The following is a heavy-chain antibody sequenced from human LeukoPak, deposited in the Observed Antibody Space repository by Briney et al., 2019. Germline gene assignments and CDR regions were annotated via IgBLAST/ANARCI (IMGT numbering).Heavy chain of an antibody. J-gene: IGHJ5*02. CDR1: GFTFSSYW. CDR2: IKQDGSEK. Sequence: GGSLRLSCAASGFTFSSYWMSWVRQAPGKGLEWVANIKQDGSEKYYVDSVKGRFTISRDNAKNSLYLQMNSLRAEDTAVYYCATKEGYNWNTAWFDPWGQGTLVTVSS. CDR3: ATKEGYNWNTAWFDP. V-gene: IGHV3-7*03. D-gene: IGHD1/OR15-1a*01.